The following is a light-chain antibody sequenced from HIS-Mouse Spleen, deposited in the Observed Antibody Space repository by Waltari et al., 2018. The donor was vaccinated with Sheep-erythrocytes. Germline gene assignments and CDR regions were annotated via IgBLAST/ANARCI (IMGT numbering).Light chain of an antibody. CDR1: SSNVRSYNL. Sequence: QSALTQPASVSGSPGQSITISCTGTSSNVRSYNLFPLYQQHPGKAPKLMMYEGSKRPSGVSNRFSGSKSGNTASLTISGLQAEDEADYYCCSYAGSSTPWVFGGGTKLTVL. CDR2: EGS. J-gene: IGLJ3*02. CDR3: CSYAGSSTPWV. V-gene: IGLV2-23*01.